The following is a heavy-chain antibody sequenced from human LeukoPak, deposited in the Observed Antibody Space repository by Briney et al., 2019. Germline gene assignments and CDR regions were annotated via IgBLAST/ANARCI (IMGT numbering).Heavy chain of an antibody. V-gene: IGHV4-30-4*01. CDR1: GGSISSGDYY. CDR3: ARVVTIFGVVPHSGNWFDP. Sequence: SETLSLTCTVSGGSISSGDYYWSWIRQPPGKGLEWIGYIYYSGSTYYNPSLKSRVTISVDTSKNQFSLKLSSVTAADTAVYYCARVVTIFGVVPHSGNWFDPWGQGTLVTVSP. D-gene: IGHD3-3*01. J-gene: IGHJ5*02. CDR2: IYYSGST.